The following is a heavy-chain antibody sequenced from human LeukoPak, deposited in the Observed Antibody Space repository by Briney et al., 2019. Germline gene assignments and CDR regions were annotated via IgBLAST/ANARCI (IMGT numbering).Heavy chain of an antibody. J-gene: IGHJ4*02. D-gene: IGHD3-10*01. CDR3: AKRGVVIRVFLVGFHKEAYYFDS. CDR1: GITLSNYG. Sequence: GGSLRLSCAVSGITLSNYGMSWVRQAPGKGLEWVAGLSGSGGGTNYADSVQGRFTISRDNPKNTLYRQRNSLRAEDKAVYFCAKRGVVIRVFLVGFHKEAYYFDSWGQGALVTVSS. V-gene: IGHV3-23*01. CDR2: LSGSGGGT.